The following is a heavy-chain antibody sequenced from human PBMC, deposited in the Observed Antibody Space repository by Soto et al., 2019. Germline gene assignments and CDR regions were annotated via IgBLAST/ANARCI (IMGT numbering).Heavy chain of an antibody. CDR1: GFSLSNARMG. CDR2: IFSNDEK. V-gene: IGHV2-26*01. J-gene: IGHJ6*02. CDR3: ARGVGSAVAGSYGMDV. D-gene: IGHD6-19*01. Sequence: QVTLKESGPVLVKPTETLTLTCTVSGFSLSNARMGVSWIRQPPGKALEWLAHIFSNDEKSYSTSLKSRLTISKDTSQSQVVLTMTNMDPVDTATYYCARGVGSAVAGSYGMDVWGQGTTVTVSS.